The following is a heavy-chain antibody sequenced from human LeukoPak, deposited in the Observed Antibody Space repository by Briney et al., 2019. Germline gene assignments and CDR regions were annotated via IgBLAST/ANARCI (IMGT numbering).Heavy chain of an antibody. CDR2: INSDGSGT. J-gene: IGHJ4*02. CDR1: GFTFSSYW. CDR3: AARYCSNGVCHFY. V-gene: IGHV3-74*01. Sequence: GGSLRLSCAASGFTFSSYWMHWVRQAPGKGLVWVSRINSDGSGTSYADSVKGRFTISRDNAKNTLYLQMNSLRAEDTAVYYCAARYCSNGVCHFYWGQGTLVTVSS. D-gene: IGHD2-8*01.